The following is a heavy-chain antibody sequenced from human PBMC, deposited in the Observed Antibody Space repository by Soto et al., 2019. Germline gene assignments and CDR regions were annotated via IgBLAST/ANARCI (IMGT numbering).Heavy chain of an antibody. Sequence: GGSLRLSCAASGFTFTSYSMNWVRQAPGKGLEWVSSIGTSSSYIYYADSVKGRFTISRDNAKNSLYLQMNSLRAEDTAVFYFARGTLSSFDSRGQGTLVTVSS. CDR3: ARGTLSSFDS. CDR1: GFTFTSYS. J-gene: IGHJ4*02. V-gene: IGHV3-21*01. CDR2: IGTSSSYI.